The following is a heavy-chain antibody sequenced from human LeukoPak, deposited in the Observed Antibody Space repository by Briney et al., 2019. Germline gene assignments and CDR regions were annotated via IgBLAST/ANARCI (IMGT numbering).Heavy chain of an antibody. CDR1: GFTFNNYA. CDR3: ARDPSPTSCPY. J-gene: IGHJ4*02. Sequence: GGSLRLSCAASGFTFNNYAMSWVRQAPGKGLEWVSAISGSGGTTYYADSVKGRFTISRDNAKNSLYLQMNSLRAEDTAVYYCARDPSPTSCPYWGQGTLVTVSS. D-gene: IGHD2-2*01. CDR2: ISGSGGTT. V-gene: IGHV3-23*01.